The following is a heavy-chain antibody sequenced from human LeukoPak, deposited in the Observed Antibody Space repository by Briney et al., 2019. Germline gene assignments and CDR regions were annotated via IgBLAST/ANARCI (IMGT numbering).Heavy chain of an antibody. CDR3: AKDGGIVGAMDAFDI. D-gene: IGHD1-26*01. CDR2: ISTSGGST. V-gene: IGHV3-23*01. Sequence: GRSLRLSCAASGFTFTNYAMSWVHQAPGKGLEWVSAISTSGGSTYYADSVKGRFTISRDNSKNTVYLQMNSLRAEDTAVYYCAKDGGIVGAMDAFDIWGQGTMVTVSS. J-gene: IGHJ3*02. CDR1: GFTFTNYA.